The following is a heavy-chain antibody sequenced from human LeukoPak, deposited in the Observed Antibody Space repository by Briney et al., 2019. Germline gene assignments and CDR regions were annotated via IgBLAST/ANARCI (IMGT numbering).Heavy chain of an antibody. J-gene: IGHJ6*03. Sequence: SVKVSCKASGGTFSSYAISWVRQAPGQGLEWMGGIIPIFGTANYAQKFQGRVTITADESTSTAYMELSSLRSEDTAVYYCARGRLAARIYYYYYYMDVWGKGTTVTISS. CDR3: ARGRLAARIYYYYYYMDV. CDR2: IIPIFGTA. CDR1: GGTFSSYA. D-gene: IGHD6-25*01. V-gene: IGHV1-69*01.